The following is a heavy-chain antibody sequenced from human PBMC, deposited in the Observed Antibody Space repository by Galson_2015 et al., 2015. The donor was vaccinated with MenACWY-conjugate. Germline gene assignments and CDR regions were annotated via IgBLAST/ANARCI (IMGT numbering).Heavy chain of an antibody. J-gene: IGHJ4*02. CDR2: INPGGSST. D-gene: IGHD1-26*01. Sequence: SLRLSCAASGFIFNNYWVYWVRQAPGKGLVWVSRINPGGSSTTYADSVKDRFTISRDNARNTLYLQMNSLRPEDTAVFYCAESRGASFYFGSWGQGTLDTVSS. CDR1: GFIFNNYW. V-gene: IGHV3-74*01. CDR3: AESRGASFYFGS.